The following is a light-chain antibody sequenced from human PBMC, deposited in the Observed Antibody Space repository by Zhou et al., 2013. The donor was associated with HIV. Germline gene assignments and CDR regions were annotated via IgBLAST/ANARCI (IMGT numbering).Light chain of an antibody. CDR3: QKFNSAPLT. Sequence: DIQMTQSPYSLSASVGDRVTITCRASQSIRTYLNWYQQKPGKAPKVLISGASSLQSGVPSRFSGSGSGTDFTLTISSLQPEDVATYYCQKFNSAPLTFGPGTKVDIK. CDR1: QSIRTY. CDR2: GAS. V-gene: IGKV1-39*01. J-gene: IGKJ3*01.